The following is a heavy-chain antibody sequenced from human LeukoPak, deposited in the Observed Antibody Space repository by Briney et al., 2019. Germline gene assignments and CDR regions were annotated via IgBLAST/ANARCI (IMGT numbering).Heavy chain of an antibody. CDR3: AKATRKYCTNGVCYFDY. CDR1: GFTFSSYA. V-gene: IGHV3-23*01. Sequence: GGSLRLSCAASGFTFSSYAMSWVRQAPGKGLEWVSAISGSGGSTYYADSVKGRFTISRDNSKNTLYLQMNSLRAEDTAVYYCAKATRKYCTNGVCYFDYWGQGTLVTVS. D-gene: IGHD2-8*01. J-gene: IGHJ4*02. CDR2: ISGSGGST.